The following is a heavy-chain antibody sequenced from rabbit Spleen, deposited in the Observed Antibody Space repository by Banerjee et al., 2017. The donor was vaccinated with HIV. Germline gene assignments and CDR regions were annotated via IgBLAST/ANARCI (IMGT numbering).Heavy chain of an antibody. J-gene: IGHJ4*01. Sequence: QEQLEESGGGLVRPEGSLTLTCKASGVSLNDKDVMCWVRQAPGKGLEWIACINIVTGKTVYASWAPGRFTMSRTSSTMVTLRIASLTAADTATYFCARDLVAVIGWNFNFWGPGTLVTAS. CDR1: GVSLNDKDV. CDR3: ARDLVAVIGWNFNF. CDR2: INIVTGKT. D-gene: IGHD1-1*01. V-gene: IGHV1S45*01.